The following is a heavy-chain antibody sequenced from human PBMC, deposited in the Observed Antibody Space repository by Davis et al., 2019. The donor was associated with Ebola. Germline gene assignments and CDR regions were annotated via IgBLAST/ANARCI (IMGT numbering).Heavy chain of an antibody. CDR2: ISWNSGSI. Sequence: SLKISFAASGFPFDDYAMHWVRQAPGQGLEWVSGISWNSGSIGYADSVKGRFTISRDNAKNSLYLQMNSLRAEDTALYYCAKDIAVAIPGYGMDVWGQGTTVTVSS. V-gene: IGHV3-9*01. D-gene: IGHD6-19*01. CDR1: GFPFDDYA. J-gene: IGHJ6*02. CDR3: AKDIAVAIPGYGMDV.